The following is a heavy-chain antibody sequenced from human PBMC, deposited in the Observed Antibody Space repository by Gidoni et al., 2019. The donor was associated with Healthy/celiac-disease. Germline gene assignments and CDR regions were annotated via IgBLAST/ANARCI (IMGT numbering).Heavy chain of an antibody. V-gene: IGHV1-69*04. CDR3: ARGRSVAGTSSFDY. D-gene: IGHD6-19*01. CDR1: GGTFSSYA. J-gene: IGHJ4*02. CDR2: IIPILGIA. Sequence: QVQLVQSGAEVKKPGSSLKVSCKASGGTFSSYAISWVRQAPGQGLEWMGRIIPILGIANYDQKFQGRVTITADKSTSTAYMELSSLRSEDTAVYYCARGRSVAGTSSFDYWGQGTLVTVSS.